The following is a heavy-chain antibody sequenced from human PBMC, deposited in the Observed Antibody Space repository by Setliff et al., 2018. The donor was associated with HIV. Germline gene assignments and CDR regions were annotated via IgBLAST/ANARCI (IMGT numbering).Heavy chain of an antibody. J-gene: IGHJ3*02. V-gene: IGHV4-34*01. CDR2: INHSGST. CDR1: GGSFSDYY. D-gene: IGHD5-18*01. CDR3: ARANSIKGYSYGPDAFDI. Sequence: SETLSLTCGVYGGSFSDYYWTWIRQPPGKEPEWIGEINHSGSTNYNPSLKSRVTISLDTSKNQFSLNLSSVTAADTAVYYCARANSIKGYSYGPDAFDIWGQGTMVTVSS.